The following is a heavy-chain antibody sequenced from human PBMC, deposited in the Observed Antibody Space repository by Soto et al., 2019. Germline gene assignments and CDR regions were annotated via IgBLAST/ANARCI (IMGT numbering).Heavy chain of an antibody. CDR3: TLYCSGRTCSGH. Sequence: GGSLRLSCAASGFTFSSYSMCWVRQAPGKGLEWVSAISGSGDATYYADSVRGRFTISRDNSQNTLYLHMNSLRAEDMATYYCTLYCSGRTCSGHWGQGTLVTVSS. CDR1: GFTFSSYS. J-gene: IGHJ4*02. CDR2: ISGSGDAT. V-gene: IGHV3-23*01. D-gene: IGHD2-15*01.